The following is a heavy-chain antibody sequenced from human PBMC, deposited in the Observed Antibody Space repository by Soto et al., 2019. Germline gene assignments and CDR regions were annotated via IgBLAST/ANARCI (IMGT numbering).Heavy chain of an antibody. CDR2: VYRTGST. CDR1: GGSISTSNW. D-gene: IGHD6-13*01. V-gene: IGHV4-4*02. J-gene: IGHJ4*02. Sequence: QVQLQESGPGLVKPSGTLSLTCAVSGGSISTSNWWSWVRQPPGKGLEWIGEVYRTGSTNYNPSLERRLTISGDKSKTQFSLKLTSVTAADTAVYYCARARATIAAAAIFDCWGQGTLVTVSS. CDR3: ARARATIAAAAIFDC.